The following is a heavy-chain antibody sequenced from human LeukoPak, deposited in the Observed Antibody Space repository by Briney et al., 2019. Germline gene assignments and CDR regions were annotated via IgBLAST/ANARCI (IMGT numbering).Heavy chain of an antibody. J-gene: IGHJ4*02. Sequence: SETLSLTCSVSGGSISSYYWSWIRQPPGKGLEWIGYIYYSGSTNYNPSLKSLVTISADTSKNQFSLKLSSVTAADTAVYYCARGEPYSGYANWGQGTLFTVSS. CDR3: ARGEPYSGYAN. V-gene: IGHV4-59*01. CDR2: IYYSGST. CDR1: GGSISSYY. D-gene: IGHD5-12*01.